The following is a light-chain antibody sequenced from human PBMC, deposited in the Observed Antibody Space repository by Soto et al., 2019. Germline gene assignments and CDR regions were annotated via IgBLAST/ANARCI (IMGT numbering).Light chain of an antibody. Sequence: EIVWTQSPGTLSLSPGERATLSCRDSQSVGSSYLAWYQQKPGKAPRLLIYGASSRATGIPDRFSGSGSGADFTLTISRLEPEDFAVYYCQQYGSSPFTFGPGTKVDIK. J-gene: IGKJ3*01. CDR3: QQYGSSPFT. V-gene: IGKV3-20*01. CDR2: GAS. CDR1: QSVGSSY.